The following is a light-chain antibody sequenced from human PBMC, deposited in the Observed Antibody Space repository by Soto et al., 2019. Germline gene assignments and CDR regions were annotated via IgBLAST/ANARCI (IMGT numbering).Light chain of an antibody. V-gene: IGLV3-1*01. J-gene: IGLJ2*01. CDR3: QAWGRSTVV. Sequence: SYELSQPPSVSVSPGQTASITCSGDELGDRYACWYQQKPGQSPVLIIYQDTKRPSGTPARFSGSNSGNTATLTISGTQAADEADYFCQAWGRSTVVFSGGTKLTVL. CDR2: QDT. CDR1: ELGDRY.